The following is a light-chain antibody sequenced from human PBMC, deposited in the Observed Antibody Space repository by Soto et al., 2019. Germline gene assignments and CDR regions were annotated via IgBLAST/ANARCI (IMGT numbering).Light chain of an antibody. Sequence: EIVLTQSPGTLSVSPGERATLSCGASQSVSSSNLAWYQQKPGQAPRLLIYGASSRATDIPDRFSGSGSGTDFTLTISRLEPEDFGVYYCQQYGSSPITFGQGTRLEI. V-gene: IGKV3-20*01. CDR1: QSVSSSN. CDR2: GAS. CDR3: QQYGSSPIT. J-gene: IGKJ5*01.